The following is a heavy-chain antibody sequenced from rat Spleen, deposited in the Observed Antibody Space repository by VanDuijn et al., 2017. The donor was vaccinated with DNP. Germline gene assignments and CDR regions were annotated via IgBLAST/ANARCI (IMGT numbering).Heavy chain of an antibody. Sequence: EVQLQESGPGLVKPSQSLSLTCSVTGYSITSNYWGWIRQVPGKGLEWVASITANSGGTYYPDSVKGRFTISRDNAENTLYLQMDSLRSEDTAIYYCARGRLYPHYAMDAWGQGTSVTVSS. J-gene: IGHJ4*01. V-gene: IGHV5-31*01. D-gene: IGHD1-2*01. CDR1: GYSITSNY. CDR3: ARGRLYPHYAMDA. CDR2: ITANSGGT.